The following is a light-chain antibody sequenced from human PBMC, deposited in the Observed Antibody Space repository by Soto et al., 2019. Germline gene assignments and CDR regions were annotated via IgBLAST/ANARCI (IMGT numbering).Light chain of an antibody. CDR1: QSVRSN. CDR2: GAS. CDR3: QQYGSSGT. Sequence: MMMTQSPATLSVSPWERVTLSCRASQSVRSNLAWYQQKPGQAPRLLIYGASSRATGIPDRFSGSGSGTDFTLTISRLEPEDFAVYYCQQYGSSGTFGQGTKVDIK. V-gene: IGKV3-20*01. J-gene: IGKJ1*01.